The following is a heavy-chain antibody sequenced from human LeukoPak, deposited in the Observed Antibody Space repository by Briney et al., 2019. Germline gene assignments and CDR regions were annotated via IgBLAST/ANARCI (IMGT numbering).Heavy chain of an antibody. CDR2: IKADGGEK. D-gene: IGHD6-6*01. Sequence: GGSLRLSCAASGFTFSTYWMNWFRQTPGKGLEWVAKIKADGGEKDHVASVEGRFTISRDNAKNSLYLQMNSLRVEDTAVYYCARGGAARPDFWGQGTLVTVSS. V-gene: IGHV3-7*01. CDR3: ARGGAARPDF. CDR1: GFTFSTYW. J-gene: IGHJ4*02.